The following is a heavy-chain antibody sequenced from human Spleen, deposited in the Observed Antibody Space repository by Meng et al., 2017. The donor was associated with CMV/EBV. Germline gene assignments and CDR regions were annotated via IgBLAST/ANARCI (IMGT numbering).Heavy chain of an antibody. CDR2: IYYSGST. CDR1: SISSGDYY. CDR3: ARDVGSSSWYGAWFDP. J-gene: IGHJ5*02. Sequence: SISSGDYYWSWIRQPPGKGLEWIGHIYYSGSTYYNPSLKSRATIPVDTSKKHFSLNLNAVTAADTAVYYCARDVGSSSWYGAWFDPWGQGTLVTVSS. D-gene: IGHD6-13*01. V-gene: IGHV4-30-4*08.